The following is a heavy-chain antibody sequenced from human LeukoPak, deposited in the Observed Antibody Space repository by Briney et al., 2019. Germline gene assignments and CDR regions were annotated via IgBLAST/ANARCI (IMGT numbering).Heavy chain of an antibody. CDR3: ARGGYYVSRNDFRFDP. CDR2: INHSGST. V-gene: IGHV4-34*01. Sequence: SETLSLTCAVYGGSFSGYYWSWSRQPPGPGVEWSGEINHSGSTNYNPSLKSRVTISGETSKNQFSLKLKSVTAADAAVYYCARGGYYVSRNDFRFDPWGQGTLVTVSS. D-gene: IGHD3-10*01. CDR1: GGSFSGYY. J-gene: IGHJ5*02.